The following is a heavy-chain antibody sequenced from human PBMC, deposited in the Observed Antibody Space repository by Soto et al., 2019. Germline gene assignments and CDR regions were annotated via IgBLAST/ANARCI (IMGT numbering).Heavy chain of an antibody. CDR1: GYPFTKYG. Sequence: ASVKVSCKTSGYPFTKYGITWVRQAPGQGLEWMGWISANNEDTNYAQHLQGRVTMTTDASTSTAYMELRSLTSDDTAVYYCARLTWEFDTRSPLDYWGQGTLVTVSS. D-gene: IGHD1-26*01. CDR2: ISANNEDT. J-gene: IGHJ4*02. CDR3: ARLTWEFDTRSPLDY. V-gene: IGHV1-18*04.